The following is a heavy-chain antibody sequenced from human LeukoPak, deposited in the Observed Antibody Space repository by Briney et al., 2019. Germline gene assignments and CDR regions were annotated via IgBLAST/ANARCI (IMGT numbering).Heavy chain of an antibody. CDR1: GGSFSGYY. V-gene: IGHV4-34*01. D-gene: IGHD5-12*01. J-gene: IGHJ6*03. CDR2: INHSGST. Sequence: SETLSLTCAVYGGSFSGYYWSWIRQPPGKGLEWIGEINHSGSTNYNPSLKSRVTISLDTSKNQFSLKLSSVTAADTAVYYCARTVADYYYYYFMDVWGKGTTVTVSS. CDR3: ARTVADYYYYYFMDV.